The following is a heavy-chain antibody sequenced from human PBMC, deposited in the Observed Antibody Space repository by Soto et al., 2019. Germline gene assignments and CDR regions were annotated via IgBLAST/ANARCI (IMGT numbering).Heavy chain of an antibody. CDR2: IIPIPGTA. J-gene: IGHJ6*02. Sequence: QVQLVQSGSEVKKPGSSVKVSCKASGGTFGSYAISWVRQAPGQGLEWMGGIIPIPGTANYAQKFQGRVTIGADESTSTAYMELSSLRSEDTAVYYCARSQGSSTSLESYYYYFYGMDVWGQGTTVTVSS. V-gene: IGHV1-69*01. CDR3: ARSQGSSTSLESYYYYFYGMDV. D-gene: IGHD2-2*01. CDR1: GGTFGSYA.